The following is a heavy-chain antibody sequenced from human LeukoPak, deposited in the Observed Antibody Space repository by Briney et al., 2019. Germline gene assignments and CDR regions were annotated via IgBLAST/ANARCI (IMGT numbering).Heavy chain of an antibody. J-gene: IGHJ6*02. CDR1: GFTFSSYS. V-gene: IGHV3-21*01. Sequence: GGSLRLSCAASGFTFSSYSMNWVRQAPGKGLEWVSSISSSSSYIYYADSVKGRFTISRDNAKNSLYLQMNSLRAEDTAVYYCARDPSIYRGISSYYYGMDVWGQGTTVTVSS. D-gene: IGHD3-3*02. CDR3: ARDPSIYRGISSYYYGMDV. CDR2: ISSSSSYI.